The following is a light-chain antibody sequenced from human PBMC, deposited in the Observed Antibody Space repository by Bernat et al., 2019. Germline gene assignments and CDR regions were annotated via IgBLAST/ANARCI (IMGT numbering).Light chain of an antibody. J-gene: IGLJ2*01. CDR3: ISYSGNNYVA. CDR1: SSDIGDYNY. Sequence: QSALTQPASVSGSPGQSITISCTGTSSDIGDYNYVSWYQQHPGKAPKLIIYEVNKRPSGVPDRFSASKSGHTASLTVSGLQAEDEADYYCISYSGNNYVAFGGGTKLTVL. CDR2: EVN. V-gene: IGLV2-8*01.